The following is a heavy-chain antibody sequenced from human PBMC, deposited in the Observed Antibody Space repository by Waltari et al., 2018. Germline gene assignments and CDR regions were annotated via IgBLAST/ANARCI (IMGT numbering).Heavy chain of an antibody. Sequence: QVQLVQSGAEVKKPGASVKVSCKVSGYTLTELSMHWLRQAPGKGLEWMGGFDPEDGETIYAQKFQGRVTMTEDTSTDTAYMELSSLRSEDTAVYYCATDPVSLPGPLRYYGMDVWGQGTTVTVSS. CDR3: ATDPVSLPGPLRYYGMDV. CDR1: GYTLTELS. CDR2: FDPEDGET. V-gene: IGHV1-24*01. J-gene: IGHJ6*02.